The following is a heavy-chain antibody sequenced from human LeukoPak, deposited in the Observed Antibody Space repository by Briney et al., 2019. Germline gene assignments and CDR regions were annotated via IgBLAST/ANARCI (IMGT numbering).Heavy chain of an antibody. V-gene: IGHV3-30*02. CDR2: IQHAGRNK. CDR1: GFTFSVYG. J-gene: IGHJ3*01. CDR3: AKGGGSYSSAFDG. Sequence: GGSLRLSCAASGFTFSVYGMHWVRQAPGKGLEWVAFIQHAGRNKYYADSVKGRFTISRDNSKNTLYLQINSLRVEDTAVYYCAKGGGSYSSAFDGWGQGTMVTVSS. D-gene: IGHD1-26*01.